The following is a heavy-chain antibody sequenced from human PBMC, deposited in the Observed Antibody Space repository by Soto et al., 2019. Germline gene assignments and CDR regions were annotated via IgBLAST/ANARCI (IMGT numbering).Heavy chain of an antibody. CDR3: ARGRDTTSYPLDF. Sequence: QLQLQESGPGLVKPSETLSLTCTVSGGSISSSTYFWGWVRQPPGKGLEWIGSVYYRAGVYYNSSLKSRVTISVDQSNHQFSLELASVTAADTALYYCARGRDTTSYPLDFWGQGTLVTVSS. CDR1: GGSISSSTYF. D-gene: IGHD1-26*01. CDR2: VYYRAGV. V-gene: IGHV4-39*02. J-gene: IGHJ4*02.